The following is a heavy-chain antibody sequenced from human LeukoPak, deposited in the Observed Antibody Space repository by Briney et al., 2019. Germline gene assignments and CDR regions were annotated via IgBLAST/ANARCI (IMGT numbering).Heavy chain of an antibody. Sequence: GGSLRLSCAASGFTFSSYPMLWVRQAPGKGLEGVAVISYDGSNKYYADSVKGRFTISRDNSKNTLYLQMNSLRAEDTAVYYCARGSTVTTLRIFDYWGQGTLVTVSS. J-gene: IGHJ4*02. D-gene: IGHD4-17*01. CDR3: ARGSTVTTLRIFDY. V-gene: IGHV3-30-3*01. CDR2: ISYDGSNK. CDR1: GFTFSSYP.